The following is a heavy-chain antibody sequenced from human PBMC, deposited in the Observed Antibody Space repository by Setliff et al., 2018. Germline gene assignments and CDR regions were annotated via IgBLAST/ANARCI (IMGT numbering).Heavy chain of an antibody. CDR2: ISAGYGDT. V-gene: IGHV1-3*01. D-gene: IGHD3-16*01. CDR1: GYTFAHSG. CDR3: AGSVGGSPNYYGLDV. Sequence: ASVKVSCKASGYTFAHSGVTWVRQAPGQGLEWMGWISAGYGDTKYSQKFQGRVTITRETSASTAYMELSSLRSEDTAVYYCAGSVGGSPNYYGLDVWGQGTTVTVSS. J-gene: IGHJ6*02.